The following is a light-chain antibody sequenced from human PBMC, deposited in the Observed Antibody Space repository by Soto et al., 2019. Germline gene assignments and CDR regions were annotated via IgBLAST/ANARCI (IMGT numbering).Light chain of an antibody. Sequence: EIVLTQSPGTLSLSPGERATLSCRASQSVSTSYLAWYQQKPGQAPRLLIYGASSRATGIPDSFSGSGSATDFTLTISRLEPEDFAVYYCQQYGSSPWTFGQGTKVEIK. CDR2: GAS. V-gene: IGKV3-20*01. J-gene: IGKJ1*01. CDR3: QQYGSSPWT. CDR1: QSVSTSY.